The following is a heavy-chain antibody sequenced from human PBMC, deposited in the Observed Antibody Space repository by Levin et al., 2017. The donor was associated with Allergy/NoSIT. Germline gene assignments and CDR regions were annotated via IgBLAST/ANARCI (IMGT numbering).Heavy chain of an antibody. V-gene: IGHV4-30-2*01. CDR1: GGSISSGGYS. CDR2: IYLSGST. D-gene: IGHD5-18*01. Sequence: PSETLSLTCAVSGGSISSGGYSWSWIRQPPGKGLEWIGNIYLSGSTYYNPSLKSRVTISVDRSKNQFSLNLSSVTAADTAGYYCARVAGYSYGYYFDYWGQGTLVTVSS. CDR3: ARVAGYSYGYYFDY. J-gene: IGHJ4*02.